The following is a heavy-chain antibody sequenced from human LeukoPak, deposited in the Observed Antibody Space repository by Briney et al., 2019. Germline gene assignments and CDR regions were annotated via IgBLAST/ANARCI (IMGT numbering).Heavy chain of an antibody. Sequence: GGSLRLSCAASGFTFSSYSMNWVRQAPGKGLEWVSSISSSSSYIYYADSVKGRFTISRDNAKNSLYLQMNSLRAEDTAVYYWARGGVASRGAGGSWYNYFDYWGQGTLVTVSS. D-gene: IGHD6-13*01. CDR1: GFTFSSYS. J-gene: IGHJ4*02. CDR2: ISSSSSYI. CDR3: ARGGVASRGAGGSWYNYFDY. V-gene: IGHV3-21*01.